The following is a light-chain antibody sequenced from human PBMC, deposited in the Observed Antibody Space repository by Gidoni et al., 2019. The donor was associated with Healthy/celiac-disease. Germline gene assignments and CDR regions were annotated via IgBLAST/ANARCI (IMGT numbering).Light chain of an antibody. CDR3: MQALQQYT. CDR2: LGS. V-gene: IGKV2-28*01. J-gene: IGKJ2*01. Sequence: DIVMTQSPLSLPVTSGEPASISCRSSQSLLHSNGYNYLDWYLQKPGQSPQLLIYLGSNRASGVPDRFSGSGSGTDFTLKISRVEAEDVGVYYCMQALQQYTFGQGTKLEIK. CDR1: QSLLHSNGYNY.